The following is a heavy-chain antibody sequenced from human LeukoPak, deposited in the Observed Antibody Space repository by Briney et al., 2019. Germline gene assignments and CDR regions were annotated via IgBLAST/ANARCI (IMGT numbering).Heavy chain of an antibody. CDR1: GFTFVDYA. CDR2: IIWNGGST. J-gene: IGHJ4*02. V-gene: IGHV3-20*04. CDR3: AKDRYSSGWYYFDY. D-gene: IGHD6-19*01. Sequence: SGGSRSFSCEASGFTFVDYAMSWVRQAPGRGLEWASGIIWNGGSTGYADSVKGRFTISRDNAKNSLYLQMNSLRAEDTAVYYCAKDRYSSGWYYFDYWGQGTLVTVSS.